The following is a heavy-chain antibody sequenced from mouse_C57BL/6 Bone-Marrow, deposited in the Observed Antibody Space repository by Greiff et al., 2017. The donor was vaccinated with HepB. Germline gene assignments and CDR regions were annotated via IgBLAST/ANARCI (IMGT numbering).Heavy chain of an antibody. Sequence: VQLQQPGAELVMPGASVKLSCKASGSTFTSYGMHWVKQRPGQGLEWIGEIDPSDSYTNYNQKFKGKSTLTVEKSSSTAYMQLSSLTSEDSAVYYCARFIYYYGSSYSPYFDVWGTGTTVTVSS. CDR2: IDPSDSYT. J-gene: IGHJ1*03. CDR1: GSTFTSYG. V-gene: IGHV1-69*01. D-gene: IGHD1-1*01. CDR3: ARFIYYYGSSYSPYFDV.